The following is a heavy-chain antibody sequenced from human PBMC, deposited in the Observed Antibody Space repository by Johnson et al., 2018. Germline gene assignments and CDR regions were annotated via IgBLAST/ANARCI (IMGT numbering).Heavy chain of an antibody. J-gene: IGHJ6*02. Sequence: VQLVQSGGGLVQPGGSLRFSCAASGFTFSDYAMSWVRQAPGKGLEWVPTITSSGGSTYYTDSVKGRFTISSDNSKNTLHLQMNSLRAEDTAVYYCAKSWDDSSGYDDYYGVDVWGQGTTVTVSS. CDR1: GFTFSDYA. CDR3: AKSWDDSSGYDDYYGVDV. CDR2: ITSSGGST. D-gene: IGHD3-22*01. V-gene: IGHV3-23*04.